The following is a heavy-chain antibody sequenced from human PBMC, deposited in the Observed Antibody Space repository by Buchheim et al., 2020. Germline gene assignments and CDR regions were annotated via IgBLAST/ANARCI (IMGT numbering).Heavy chain of an antibody. Sequence: VQLLESGGGVVQPGRSLRLSCAASGFTFSSYGMHWVRQAPGKGLEWVAVISYDGSNKYYADSVKGRFTISRDNSKNTLYLQMNSLRAEDTAVYYCAKDNRGAGTQFVDYWGQGTL. D-gene: IGHD6-13*01. J-gene: IGHJ4*02. V-gene: IGHV3-30*18. CDR2: ISYDGSNK. CDR3: AKDNRGAGTQFVDY. CDR1: GFTFSSYG.